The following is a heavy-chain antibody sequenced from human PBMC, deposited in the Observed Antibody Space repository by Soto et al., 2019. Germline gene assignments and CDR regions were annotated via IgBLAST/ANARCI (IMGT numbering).Heavy chain of an antibody. Sequence: SETLSLTCAVSGASISGSYYYWAWLRQSPGKGPEWIGSVFYTGFTSHNPSLESRVSVSVDTSKSQFSLELSAVTAADTAVYYCATSQKGYNWNYFDHWGQGALVTVSS. J-gene: IGHJ4*02. CDR2: VFYTGFT. D-gene: IGHD1-20*01. CDR1: GASISGSYYY. V-gene: IGHV4-39*01. CDR3: ATSQKGYNWNYFDH.